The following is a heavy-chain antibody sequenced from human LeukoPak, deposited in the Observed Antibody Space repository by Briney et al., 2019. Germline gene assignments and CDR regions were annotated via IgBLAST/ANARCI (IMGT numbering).Heavy chain of an antibody. V-gene: IGHV4-4*07. CDR3: ARDRVNYYDSSGYYTTGDAFDI. D-gene: IGHD3-22*01. Sequence: SETLSLTCTVSGGSISSYYWSWIRQPAGKGLEWIGRIDTSGSTNYNPSLKSRVTMSVDTSKNQFSLKLSSVTAADTAVYYCARDRVNYYDSSGYYTTGDAFDIWGQGTMVTVSS. J-gene: IGHJ3*02. CDR1: GGSISSYY. CDR2: IDTSGST.